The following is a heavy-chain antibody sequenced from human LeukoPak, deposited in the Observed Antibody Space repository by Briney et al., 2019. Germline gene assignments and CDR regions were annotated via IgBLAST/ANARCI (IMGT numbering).Heavy chain of an antibody. Sequence: SETLSLTCTVSGGSISSSSYYWGWIRQPPGKGLEWIGSIYYSGSTYYHPSLKSRVTISVDTSKNQFSLKLSSVAAADTAVYYCARVYDFWSGYYDHWGQGTLVTVSS. D-gene: IGHD3-3*01. CDR2: IYYSGST. CDR3: ARVYDFWSGYYDH. V-gene: IGHV4-39*07. CDR1: GGSISSSSYY. J-gene: IGHJ4*02.